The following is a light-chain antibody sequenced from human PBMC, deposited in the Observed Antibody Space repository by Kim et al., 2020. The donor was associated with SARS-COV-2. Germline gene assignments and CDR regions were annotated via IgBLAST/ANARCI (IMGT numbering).Light chain of an antibody. V-gene: IGKV1-39*01. Sequence: DIQMTQSPPSLSASVGDRVTITCRASQTVHDFVHWYQQKPGKAPKLLIYHTLTLQSGVPLRFSGSRSGTEFTLTISSLQSEDFATYYCQQSFFLWTFGQGTKV. J-gene: IGKJ1*01. CDR3: QQSFFLWT. CDR1: QTVHDF. CDR2: HTL.